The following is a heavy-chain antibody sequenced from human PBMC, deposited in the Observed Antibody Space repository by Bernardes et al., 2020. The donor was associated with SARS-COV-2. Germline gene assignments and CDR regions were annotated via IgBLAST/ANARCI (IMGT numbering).Heavy chain of an antibody. V-gene: IGHV3-11*01. CDR3: ARATCSGGSCFPNYFDS. J-gene: IGHJ4*02. D-gene: IGHD2-15*01. CDR2: VSSRGNTI. Sequence: GGSLRLSCAASGFTVSDYYFSWIRQAPGKGLEWISYVSSRGNTIQYADSVKGRFTISRDNARMSLYLQMDSLRVDDTAIYYCARATCSGGSCFPNYFDSWGQGTLVTVSS. CDR1: GFTVSDYY.